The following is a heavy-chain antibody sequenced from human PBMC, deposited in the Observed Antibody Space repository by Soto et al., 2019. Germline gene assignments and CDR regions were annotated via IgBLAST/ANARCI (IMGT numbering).Heavy chain of an antibody. J-gene: IGHJ4*02. Sequence: PSETLSLTCAVYGGSFSGYYWSWIRQPPGKGLEWIGEINHSGSTNYNPSLKSRVTISVDTSKNQFSLKLSSVTAADTAVYYCARGQAGLEPRSFDYWGQGTLVTVSS. D-gene: IGHD1-1*01. CDR2: INHSGST. CDR1: GGSFSGYY. CDR3: ARGQAGLEPRSFDY. V-gene: IGHV4-34*01.